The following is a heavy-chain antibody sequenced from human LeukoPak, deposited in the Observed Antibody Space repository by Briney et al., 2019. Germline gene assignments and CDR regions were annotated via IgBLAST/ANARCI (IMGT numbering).Heavy chain of an antibody. V-gene: IGHV3-7*01. CDR2: IKQDGSEK. CDR1: GFTFSSNW. Sequence: GGSLSLSCVASGFTFSSNWMSWVRQAPGKGLEWVANIKQDGSEKHYVDSVKGRFTISRDNAKNSLYLQMNSLRAEDTAVYYCARDAGLYYYYKDVWGKGTTVTVSS. J-gene: IGHJ6*03. CDR3: ARDAGLYYYYKDV. D-gene: IGHD3/OR15-3a*01.